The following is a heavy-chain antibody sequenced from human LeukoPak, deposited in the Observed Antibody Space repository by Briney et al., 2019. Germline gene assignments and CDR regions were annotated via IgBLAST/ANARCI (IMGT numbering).Heavy chain of an antibody. CDR1: GFTFSSYE. J-gene: IGHJ4*02. D-gene: IGHD6-13*01. V-gene: IGHV3-48*03. CDR2: ISGSGRNI. CDR3: AAGTAADF. Sequence: GESLRLSCAASGFTFSSYEMNWVRQAPGKGLEWVSYISGSGRNIYYADSVKGRFTISRDNAKNTLYLQMNSLGVEDTAVYYCAAGTAADFWGQGTLVSVSS.